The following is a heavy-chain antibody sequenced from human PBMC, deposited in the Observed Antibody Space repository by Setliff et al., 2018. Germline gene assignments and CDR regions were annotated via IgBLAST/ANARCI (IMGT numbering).Heavy chain of an antibody. J-gene: IGHJ1*01. CDR3: ARSYSSSWYGFFQH. Sequence: GGSLRLSCAASGFTFSSYSMNWVRQAPGKGLEWVSSISSSSSCIYYADSVKGRFTISRDNAKNSLYLQMNSLRAEDTAVYYCARSYSSSWYGFFQHWGQGTLVTVSS. CDR2: ISSSSSCI. D-gene: IGHD6-13*01. V-gene: IGHV3-21*01. CDR1: GFTFSSYS.